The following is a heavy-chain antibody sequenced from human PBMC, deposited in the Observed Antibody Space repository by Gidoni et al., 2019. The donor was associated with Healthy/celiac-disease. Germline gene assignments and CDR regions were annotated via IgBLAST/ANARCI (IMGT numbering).Heavy chain of an antibody. J-gene: IGHJ3*02. D-gene: IGHD3-9*01. V-gene: IGHV4-39*01. CDR2: IYYSGST. CDR1: GGSISRSSYY. CDR3: ARLYPNYDILTGYYTDESDAFDI. Sequence: QLQLQESGPGLVKPSETLSLTCTVSGGSISRSSYYWGWILPPPGKGLEWIGSIYYSGSTYYNPSLKRRVTISVETSKNQFSLKLSSVTAADTAVYYCARLYPNYDILTGYYTDESDAFDIWGQGTMVTVSA.